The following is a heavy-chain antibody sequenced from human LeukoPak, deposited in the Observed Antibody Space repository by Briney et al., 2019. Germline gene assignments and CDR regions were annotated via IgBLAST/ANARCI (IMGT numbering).Heavy chain of an antibody. D-gene: IGHD3-10*01. CDR3: ARDTYYGSGSYYHDY. V-gene: IGHV4-61*02. J-gene: IGHJ4*02. CDR2: IYTSGST. Sequence: PSETLSLTCTVAGGSISSGSYYWSWIRQPAGKGLECIGRIYTSGSTNYNPSLKSRVTISVDTSKNQFSLKLSSVTAADTAVYYCARDTYYGSGSYYHDYWGQGTLVTVSS. CDR1: GGSISSGSYY.